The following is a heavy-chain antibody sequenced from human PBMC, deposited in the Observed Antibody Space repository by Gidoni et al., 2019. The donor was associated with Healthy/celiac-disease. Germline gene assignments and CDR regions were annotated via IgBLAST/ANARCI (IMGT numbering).Heavy chain of an antibody. CDR2: INHSGST. CDR1: GGSFSGYY. D-gene: IGHD6-19*01. Sequence: QVQLQQWGAGLLKPSETLSLTCAVYGGSFSGYYWSWIRQPPGKGLEWIGEINHSGSTNYNPSLKSRVTISVETSKNHFSLKLSSVTAADTAVYYCARGRSGWRYWGQGTLVTVSS. J-gene: IGHJ4*02. CDR3: ARGRSGWRY. V-gene: IGHV4-34*01.